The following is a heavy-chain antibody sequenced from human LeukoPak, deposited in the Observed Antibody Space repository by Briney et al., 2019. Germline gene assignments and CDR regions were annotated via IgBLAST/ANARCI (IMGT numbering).Heavy chain of an antibody. V-gene: IGHV3-21*01. CDR1: GFTFTRYS. CDR2: ISSSSSYI. D-gene: IGHD3-10*01. CDR3: ASNGDLMVRGLTNYFDY. Sequence: GGSLRLSCAASGFTFTRYSMNWVRQAPGKGLEWVSSISSSSSYIYYADSVKGRFTISRDNAKNSLYLQMNSLRAEDTAVYYCASNGDLMVRGLTNYFDYWGQGTLVTVSS. J-gene: IGHJ4*02.